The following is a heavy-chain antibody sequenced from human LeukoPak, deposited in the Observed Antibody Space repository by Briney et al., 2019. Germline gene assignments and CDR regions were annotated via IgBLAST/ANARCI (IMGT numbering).Heavy chain of an antibody. V-gene: IGHV3-11*01. CDR1: GFTFSDYN. D-gene: IGHD3-9*01. CDR2: ITDSGSTI. J-gene: IGHJ6*02. CDR3: ARSIGLTGGGVDV. Sequence: GGSLRLSCAASGFTFSDYNMNWVRQAPGKGLEWVSYITDSGSTIHYADSVKGRFTISRDNAKNSLCLQMNSLRAEDTAVYYCARSIGLTGGGVDVWGQGTTVTVSS.